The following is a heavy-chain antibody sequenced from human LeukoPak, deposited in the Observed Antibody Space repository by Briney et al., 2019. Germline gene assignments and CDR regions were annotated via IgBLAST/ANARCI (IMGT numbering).Heavy chain of an antibody. V-gene: IGHV1-46*01. CDR1: GYTFTSYY. CDR3: ASNPICRDGYNCDWYFDL. Sequence: ASVKVSCKASGYTFTSYYMHWVRQAPGQGLEWMGIINPSGGSTSYAQKFQGRVTMTRDTSTSTVYMELSSPRSEDTAVYYCASNPICRDGYNCDWYFDLWGRGTLVTVSS. J-gene: IGHJ2*01. CDR2: INPSGGST. D-gene: IGHD5-24*01.